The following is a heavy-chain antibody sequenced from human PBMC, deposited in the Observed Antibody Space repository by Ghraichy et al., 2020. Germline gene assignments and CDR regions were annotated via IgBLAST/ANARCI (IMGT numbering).Heavy chain of an antibody. CDR3: ARRVGAKAAFDY. CDR1: GGSISSSSYY. D-gene: IGHD1-26*01. CDR2: IYYSGIT. J-gene: IGHJ4*02. Sequence: LNISCTVSGGSISSSSYYWDWIRQPPGKGLEWIGSIYYSGITYYNPSLKSRVTISVDTSKNQFSLKLNSVTAADTAVYYCARRVGAKAAFDYWGQGTLVTVSS. V-gene: IGHV4-39*01.